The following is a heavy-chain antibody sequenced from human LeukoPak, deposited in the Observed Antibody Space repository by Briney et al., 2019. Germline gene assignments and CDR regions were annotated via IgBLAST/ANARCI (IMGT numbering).Heavy chain of an antibody. D-gene: IGHD4-23*01. CDR3: AKDNTVVTYNWFDP. V-gene: IGHV3-30*18. CDR1: GFTFSSYG. CDR2: ISYDGSNK. Sequence: GGSLRLSCAASGFTFSSYGMHWVRQAPGKGLEWVAVISYDGSNKYYADSVKGRFTISRDNSKNTLYLQMNSLRAEDTAVYYCAKDNTVVTYNWFDPWGQGTLVTVSS. J-gene: IGHJ5*02.